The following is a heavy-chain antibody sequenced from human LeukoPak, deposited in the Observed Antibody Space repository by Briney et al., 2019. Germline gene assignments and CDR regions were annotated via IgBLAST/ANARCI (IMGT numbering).Heavy chain of an antibody. J-gene: IGHJ4*02. CDR2: ISSSSSYI. D-gene: IGHD1-26*01. CDR3: ARHEWVGAIQPFDY. CDR1: GFTFSSYS. Sequence: GGSLRLSCAASGFTFSSYSMNWVRQAPGKGLEWVSSISSSSSYIYYADSVKGRFTISRDNSKRSLYLQMNRLRAEDTAVYYCARHEWVGAIQPFDYWGQGTLVTVSS. V-gene: IGHV3-21*01.